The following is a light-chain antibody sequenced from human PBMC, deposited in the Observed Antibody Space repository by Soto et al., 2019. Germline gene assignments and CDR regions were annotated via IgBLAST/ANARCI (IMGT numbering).Light chain of an antibody. CDR2: AAS. CDR1: QGIDTY. J-gene: IGKJ4*01. V-gene: IGKV1-16*01. Sequence: DIQMTQSPSSLSASVGDRVTITCRASQGIDTYLAWFQQKPGKAPKPLIYAASSLQSGVPSRFSGSGSGTDFTLTISRLQPEDFAVYYCQQYASSPLTFGGGTKVDIK. CDR3: QQYASSPLT.